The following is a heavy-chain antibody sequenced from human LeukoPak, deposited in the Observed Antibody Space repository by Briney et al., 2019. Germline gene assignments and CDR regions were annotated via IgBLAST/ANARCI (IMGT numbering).Heavy chain of an antibody. V-gene: IGHV3-7*01. D-gene: IGHD1-26*01. CDR1: GFSLQPYC. CDR3: ATDTRIEGGTGASDI. Sequence: GGGESLSRAACGFSLQPYCMIWVRQAPGKGREGVANIKQDESEKNYVSYVKGRFTISRDNAKNSLYLQMNSLRVEDTAVYYCATDTRIEGGTGASDIWGQGTMVTVSS. J-gene: IGHJ3*02. CDR2: IKQDESEK.